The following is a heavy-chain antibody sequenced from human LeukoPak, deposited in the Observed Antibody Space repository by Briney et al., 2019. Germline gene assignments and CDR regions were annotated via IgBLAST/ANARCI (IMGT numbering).Heavy chain of an antibody. D-gene: IGHD3-3*01. J-gene: IGHJ4*02. CDR3: ATAPLRFLEWGFDY. V-gene: IGHV1-24*01. CDR1: GYTLTELS. CDR2: FDPEDGET. Sequence: ASVKVSCKVSGYTLTELSMHWVRQAPGKGLEWMGGFDPEDGETIYAQKFQGRVTMTEDTSTDTAYMELSSLRSEDTAVYYCATAPLRFLEWGFDYWGQGTLVTVSS.